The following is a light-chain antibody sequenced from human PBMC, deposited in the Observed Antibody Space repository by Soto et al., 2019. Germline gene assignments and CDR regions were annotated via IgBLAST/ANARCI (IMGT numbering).Light chain of an antibody. CDR1: QSVSSSY. V-gene: IGKV3-20*01. Sequence: EIVLTQSPGTLSLSPGERATLSCRASQSVSSSYLAWYQQKPAQAPRLLIYGASSRATGIPDRFSGSGSGTDFTLTISSLEPEDFAVYYCQQYDSSPLLTFGGGTKVEIK. CDR3: QQYDSSPLLT. CDR2: GAS. J-gene: IGKJ4*01.